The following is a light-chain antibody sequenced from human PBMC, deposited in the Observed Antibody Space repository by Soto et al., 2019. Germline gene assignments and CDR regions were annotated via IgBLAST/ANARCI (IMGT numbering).Light chain of an antibody. J-gene: IGKJ2*01. CDR2: EAS. CDR3: QQYDSYSST. V-gene: IGKV1-5*03. CDR1: QSINNW. Sequence: DIQMTQSPSTLSASVGDRVTITCRASQSINNWLAWYQQKPGKAPKLLIYEASSLLSGVPSRFSGSGSGTEFTLTISSLQPDDFATYYCQQYDSYSSTFGQGTKLEIK.